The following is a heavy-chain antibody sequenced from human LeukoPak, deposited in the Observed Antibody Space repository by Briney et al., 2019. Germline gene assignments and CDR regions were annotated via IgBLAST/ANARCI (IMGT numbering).Heavy chain of an antibody. Sequence: GGSLRLSCAASGFTFNNYAMSWVRQAPGKGLEWVSAISGTTGRTYYADSVKGRFTISRDTSKNTLYLQMNSLRAEDTAVYYCAKAASSSWPSYYYGMDVWGQGTTVTVSS. CDR3: AKAASSSWPSYYYGMDV. V-gene: IGHV3-23*01. CDR1: GFTFNNYA. D-gene: IGHD6-13*01. J-gene: IGHJ6*02. CDR2: ISGTTGRT.